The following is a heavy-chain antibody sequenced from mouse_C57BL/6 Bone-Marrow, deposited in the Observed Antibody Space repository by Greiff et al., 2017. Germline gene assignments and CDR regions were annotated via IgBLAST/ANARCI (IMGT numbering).Heavy chain of an antibody. CDR3: ARWGYGSSSGYFDV. CDR1: GYTFTSYW. V-gene: IGHV1-53*01. D-gene: IGHD1-1*01. Sequence: QVQLQQSGTELVKPGASVKLSCKASGYTFTSYWMHWVKQRPGQGLEWIGNINPSNGGTNYNEKFKSKATMTVDKASSTAYMQLSSLTSEDSAVYYWARWGYGSSSGYFDVWGTGTTVTVSS. CDR2: INPSNGGT. J-gene: IGHJ1*03.